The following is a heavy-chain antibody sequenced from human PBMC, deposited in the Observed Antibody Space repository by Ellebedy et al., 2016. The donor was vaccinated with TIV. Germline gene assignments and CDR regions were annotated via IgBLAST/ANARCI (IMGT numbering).Heavy chain of an antibody. CDR3: ARPSYCGANCYHWFDS. J-gene: IGHJ5*01. Sequence: GESLKISXAASGFTFSSYWMHWVRQAPGKGLVLVSRINKDGSSTNYADSVKGRFTISRDNAQNTLYLQMNSLRAEDTAVYYCARPSYCGANCYHWFDSWGQGTLVTVSS. CDR1: GFTFSSYW. V-gene: IGHV3-74*01. D-gene: IGHD2-21*02. CDR2: INKDGSST.